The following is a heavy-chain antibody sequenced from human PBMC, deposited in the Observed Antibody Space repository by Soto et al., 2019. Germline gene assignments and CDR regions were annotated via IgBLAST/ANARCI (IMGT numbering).Heavy chain of an antibody. V-gene: IGHV3-74*01. CDR2: INSDGSST. D-gene: IGHD6-13*01. CDR1: GFAFSSYW. Sequence: GGSLRLSCAASGFAFSSYWMHWVRQAPGKGLVWVSRINSDGSSTSYADSVKGRFTISRDSAKNTLYLQMNSLRAEDTAVYYCARDGYINAFDIWGQGTMVTVSS. CDR3: ARDGYINAFDI. J-gene: IGHJ3*02.